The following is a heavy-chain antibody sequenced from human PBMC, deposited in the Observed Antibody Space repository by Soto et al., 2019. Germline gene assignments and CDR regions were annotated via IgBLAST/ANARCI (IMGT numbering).Heavy chain of an antibody. CDR1: GGSISNFY. J-gene: IGHJ4*02. D-gene: IGHD3-10*01. CDR3: ARAGSYYSIDN. Sequence: PSETMSLTCTVSGGSISNFYWSWSRQPPGKGLEWIGHIYYSGSTNYNPSLKSRVTISVDTSKNQFSLKLNSVTAADTAVYYCARAGSYYSIDNWGQGTLVTAPQ. V-gene: IGHV4-59*01. CDR2: IYYSGST.